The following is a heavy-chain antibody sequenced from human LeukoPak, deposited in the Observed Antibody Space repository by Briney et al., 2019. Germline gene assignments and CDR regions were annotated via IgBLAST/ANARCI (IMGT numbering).Heavy chain of an antibody. CDR2: INTSGDT. J-gene: IGHJ4*02. D-gene: IGHD5-18*01. V-gene: IGHV4-4*07. Sequence: SETLSLTCTVSGGSTTNYYWGWIRQSAGKGLEWIGRINTSGDTSYNPSIRTRVTMSVDTSKNQFSLKLSSVTAADTAMYYCARVSPPGYGILEKWGQGTLVTVSS. CDR1: GGSTTNYY. CDR3: ARVSPPGYGILEK.